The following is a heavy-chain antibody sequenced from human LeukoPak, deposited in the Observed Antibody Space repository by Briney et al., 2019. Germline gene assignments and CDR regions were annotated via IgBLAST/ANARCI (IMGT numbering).Heavy chain of an antibody. V-gene: IGHV3-48*01. J-gene: IGHJ5*02. CDR3: ARGGYCSGGSCDWFDP. D-gene: IGHD2-15*01. Sequence: PGGSLRLSCAASGFTFSNYNMNWVRQPPGKGLQWVSYISSSSNIIYYADSVKGRFTISRDNAKNSLFLQMNSQRAEDTALYHCARGGYCSGGSCDWFDPWGQGTLVTVSS. CDR1: GFTFSNYN. CDR2: ISSSSNII.